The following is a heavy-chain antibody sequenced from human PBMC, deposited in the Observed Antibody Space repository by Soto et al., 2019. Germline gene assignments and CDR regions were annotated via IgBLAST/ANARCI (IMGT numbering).Heavy chain of an antibody. CDR2: IYTSGST. J-gene: IGHJ4*02. D-gene: IGHD6-19*01. CDR1: GGSISSYY. Sequence: PSETLSLTCTVSGGSISSYYWSWIRQPAGKGLEWIGRIYTSGSTNYNPSLKSRVTMSVDTSKNQFSLKLSSVTAADTAVYYCARGRSRWYGGRGRFDYWGQGTLVTVSS. CDR3: ARGRSRWYGGRGRFDY. V-gene: IGHV4-4*07.